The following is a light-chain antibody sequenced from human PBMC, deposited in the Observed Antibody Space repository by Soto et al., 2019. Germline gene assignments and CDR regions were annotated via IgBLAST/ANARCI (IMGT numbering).Light chain of an antibody. J-gene: IGKJ4*01. V-gene: IGKV1-27*01. CDR2: DAS. Sequence: DIQMTQSPSSLSASVGDRVTITCRASQGINIYLAWYKQKAGKVPKLLIYDASTLQSGVPSRFSCSGSGTDYTRTISGLQPEDVATDYCQKSNGAPLTFGGGTKVEIK. CDR3: QKSNGAPLT. CDR1: QGINIY.